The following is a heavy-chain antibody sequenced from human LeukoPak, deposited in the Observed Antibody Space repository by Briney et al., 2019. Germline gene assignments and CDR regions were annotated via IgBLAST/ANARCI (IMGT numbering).Heavy chain of an antibody. V-gene: IGHV1-18*01. CDR1: GYTFTSNG. CDR3: ARLTEWELPIYYYYGMDV. D-gene: IGHD1-26*01. CDR2: ISTYNGNT. Sequence: GASVNVSCKASGYTFTSNGISWVRQASGQGLEWMGWISTYNGNTNYAQKLQGRVTMTTDTSTTTAYMELRSLRSDDTAVYYCARLTEWELPIYYYYGMDVWGQGTTVTVSS. J-gene: IGHJ6*02.